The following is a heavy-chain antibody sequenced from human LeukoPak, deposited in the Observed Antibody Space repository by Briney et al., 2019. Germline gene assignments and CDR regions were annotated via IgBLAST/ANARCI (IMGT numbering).Heavy chain of an antibody. Sequence: SETLSLTCTVSGGSISSSNWWSWVRQSPGKGLEWIGEIHHSGSTNYNPSLKSRVTISVDKSKNQFSLKLSSVTAADTAVYHCTTYYYDSSGYYAPDWGQGTLVTVSS. V-gene: IGHV4-4*02. D-gene: IGHD3-22*01. CDR2: IHHSGST. CDR3: TTYYYDSSGYYAPD. J-gene: IGHJ4*02. CDR1: GGSISSSNW.